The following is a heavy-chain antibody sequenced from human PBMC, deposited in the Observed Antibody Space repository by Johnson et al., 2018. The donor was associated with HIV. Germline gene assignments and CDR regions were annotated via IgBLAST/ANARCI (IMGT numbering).Heavy chain of an antibody. CDR2: IRYDGSNK. CDR3: LIPHPPIAARPRAFDI. Sequence: QMLLVESGGGVVQPGGSLRLSCAASGFTFSSYGMHWVRQATGKGLEWVAFIRYDGSNKYYADSVKGRLPISRDNSKNSLYLQVNSLRAEDMTVYSCLIPHPPIAARPRAFDIWGQGTMVTVSS. J-gene: IGHJ3*02. V-gene: IGHV3-30*02. CDR1: GFTFSSYG. D-gene: IGHD6-6*01.